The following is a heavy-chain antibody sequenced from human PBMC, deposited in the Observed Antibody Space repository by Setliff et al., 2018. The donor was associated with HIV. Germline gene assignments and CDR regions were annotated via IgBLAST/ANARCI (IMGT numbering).Heavy chain of an antibody. D-gene: IGHD4-4*01. CDR2: INWNGGST. Sequence: GGSLRLSCAASGFTFDDYGMSWVRQAPGKGLEWVSGINWNGGSTGYADSVKGRFTIYRDNAKNSLYLQMNSLRAEDTALYHCARGRPTGEFDYWGQGTLVTVSS. CDR1: GFTFDDYG. J-gene: IGHJ4*02. CDR3: ARGRPTGEFDY. V-gene: IGHV3-20*01.